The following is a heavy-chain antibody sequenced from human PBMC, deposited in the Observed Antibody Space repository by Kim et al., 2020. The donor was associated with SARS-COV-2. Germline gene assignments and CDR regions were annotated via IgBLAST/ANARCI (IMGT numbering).Heavy chain of an antibody. CDR3: AKGIVLMVYAISGKDIKFDY. D-gene: IGHD2-8*01. V-gene: IGHV3-30*18. J-gene: IGHJ4*02. CDR1: GFTFSSYG. Sequence: GGSLRLSCAASGFTFSSYGMHWVRQAPGKGLEWVAVISYDGSNKYYADSVKGRFTISRDNSKNTLYLQMNSLRAEDTAVYYCAKGIVLMVYAISGKDIKFDYWGQGTLVTVSS. CDR2: ISYDGSNK.